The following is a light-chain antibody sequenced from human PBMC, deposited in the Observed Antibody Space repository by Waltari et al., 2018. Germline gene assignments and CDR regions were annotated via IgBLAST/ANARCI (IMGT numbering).Light chain of an antibody. CDR2: KVS. J-gene: IGKJ5*01. CDR1: QSLVHSDGNTY. V-gene: IGKV2-30*02. Sequence: DVGMTQSPLSLPVTLGQPASISCRSSQSLVHSDGNTYLNWFQQRPGQSPRRLIYKVSNRDSGVPDRFSGSGSGTDFTLKISRVEAEDVGIYYCMQGTHWPPITFGQGTRLEIK. CDR3: MQGTHWPPIT.